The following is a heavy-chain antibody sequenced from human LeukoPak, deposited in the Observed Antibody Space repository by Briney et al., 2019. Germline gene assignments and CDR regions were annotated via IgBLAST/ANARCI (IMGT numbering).Heavy chain of an antibody. CDR3: ATGRILRWDAFDI. CDR1: GFTVSSNY. CDR2: IYSGGST. Sequence: GGSLRLSCAASGFTVSSNYMSWVRQAPGKGLEWVSVIYSGGSTYYADSVKGRFTISRDNSKNTLYLQMNSLRSEDTAVYYCATGRILRWDAFDIWGQGTMVTVSS. V-gene: IGHV3-53*05. D-gene: IGHD4-23*01. J-gene: IGHJ3*02.